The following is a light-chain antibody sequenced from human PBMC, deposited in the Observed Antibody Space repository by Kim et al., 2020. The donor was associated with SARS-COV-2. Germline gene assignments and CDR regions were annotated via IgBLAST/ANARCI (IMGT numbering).Light chain of an antibody. CDR2: KDS. J-gene: IGLJ2*01. CDR3: QSADSSGVV. V-gene: IGLV3-25*03. Sequence: SVSPGQTARITCSGDAVPKQYAYWYQQKPGQAPVLGIYKDSERPSGIPERFSGSSSGTTVTLTISGVQAEDEADYYCQSADSSGVVFGGGTQLTVL. CDR1: AVPKQY.